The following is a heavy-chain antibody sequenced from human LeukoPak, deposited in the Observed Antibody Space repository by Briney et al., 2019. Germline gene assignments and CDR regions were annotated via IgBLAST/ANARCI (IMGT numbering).Heavy chain of an antibody. J-gene: IGHJ3*02. D-gene: IGHD6-13*01. CDR2: IYYGGST. CDR3: ARGSIAAAGDAFDI. CDR1: GGSISSYY. V-gene: IGHV4-59*01. Sequence: PSETLSLTCTVSGGSISSYYWSWIRQPPGKGLEWIGYIYYGGSTNYNPSLKSRVTISVDTSKNQFSLKLSSVTAADTAVYYCARGSIAAAGDAFDIWGQGTMVTVSS.